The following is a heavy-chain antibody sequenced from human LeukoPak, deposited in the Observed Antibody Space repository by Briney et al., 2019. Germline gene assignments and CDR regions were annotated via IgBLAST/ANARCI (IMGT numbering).Heavy chain of an antibody. V-gene: IGHV4-39*06. CDR3: ARGYSSGWYIDY. CDR1: GGSISSSSYY. J-gene: IGHJ4*02. Sequence: PSETLSLTCTVSGGSISSSSYYWGWIRQPPGKGLEWIGSIYYSGCTYYNPSLKSRVTISVDTSKNQFPLKLSSVTAADTAVYYCARGYSSGWYIDYWGQGTLVTVSS. D-gene: IGHD6-19*01. CDR2: IYYSGCT.